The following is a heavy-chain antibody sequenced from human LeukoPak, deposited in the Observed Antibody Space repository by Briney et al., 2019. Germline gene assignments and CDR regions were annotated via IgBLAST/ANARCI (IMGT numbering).Heavy chain of an antibody. CDR2: ITWNDGST. D-gene: IGHD4-23*01. V-gene: IGHV3-43*01. J-gene: IGHJ1*01. CDR3: VRDRERGGNGPIRH. Sequence: GGSLRLSCATSGFTIHDYNMHWVRQAPGKGLEWVSYITWNDGSTYYADSVKGRFTISRDNSKNSLYLQMNSLRTDDTALYYCVRDRERGGNGPIRHWGQGTLVTVSS. CDR1: GFTIHDYN.